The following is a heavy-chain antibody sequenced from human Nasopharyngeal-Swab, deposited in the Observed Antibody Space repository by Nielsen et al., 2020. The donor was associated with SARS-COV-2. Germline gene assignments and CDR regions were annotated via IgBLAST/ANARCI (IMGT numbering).Heavy chain of an antibody. CDR2: INTKTGNP. Sequence: WMRQAPGQGLEWMGWINTKTGNPTYAQGFTGRFVFSLDTSVSTAYLQISSLNAEDTAVYYCARDGHHLVNWFDPWGQGTLVTVSS. V-gene: IGHV7-4-1*02. D-gene: IGHD4-23*01. J-gene: IGHJ5*02. CDR3: ARDGHHLVNWFDP.